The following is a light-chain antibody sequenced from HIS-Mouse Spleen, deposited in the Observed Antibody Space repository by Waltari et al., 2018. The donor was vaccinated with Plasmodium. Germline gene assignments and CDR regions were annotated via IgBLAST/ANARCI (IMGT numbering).Light chain of an antibody. CDR1: SRDVGSYNL. CDR3: CSYAGSSTFVV. V-gene: IGLV2-23*03. J-gene: IGLJ2*01. Sequence: QSALTQPASVSGSPGPSITIPCTGTSRDVGSYNLVSWYQQHPGKAPKLMIYEGSKRPSGVSNRFSGSKSGNTASLTISGLQAEDEADYYCCSYAGSSTFVVFGGGTKLTVL. CDR2: EGS.